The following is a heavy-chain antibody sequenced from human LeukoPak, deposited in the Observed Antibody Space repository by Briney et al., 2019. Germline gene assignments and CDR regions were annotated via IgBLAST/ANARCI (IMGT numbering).Heavy chain of an antibody. CDR3: ARHARPYGSGSLLTNFDH. Sequence: SETLSLTCTVSGGSISSYYWSWIRQPPGKGLEWIGYIYYSGSTNYNPSLKSRVTISVDTSKNQFSLKLSSVTAADTAVYYCARHARPYGSGSLLTNFDHWGQGTLVTVSS. CDR1: GGSISSYY. D-gene: IGHD3-10*01. V-gene: IGHV4-59*08. CDR2: IYYSGST. J-gene: IGHJ4*02.